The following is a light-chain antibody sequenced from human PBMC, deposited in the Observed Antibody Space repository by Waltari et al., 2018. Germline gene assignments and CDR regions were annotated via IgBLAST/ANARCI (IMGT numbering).Light chain of an antibody. CDR2: AAS. V-gene: IGKV1-8*01. Sequence: AIRITQSPSSLSASTGHIVTITCPASQGISSYLAWYQQKPGKAPKVLIYAASTLQSGVPSRFSGSGSGTDFTLTISCLQSEDFAIYYCQQYYSNPATFGQGTKVEIK. J-gene: IGKJ1*01. CDR1: QGISSY. CDR3: QQYYSNPAT.